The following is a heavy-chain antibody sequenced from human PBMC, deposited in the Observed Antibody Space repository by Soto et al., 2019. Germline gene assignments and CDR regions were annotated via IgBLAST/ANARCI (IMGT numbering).Heavy chain of an antibody. D-gene: IGHD3-10*01. V-gene: IGHV3-48*02. CDR3: ARDPGDGMDV. J-gene: IGHJ6*02. CDR1: GLTFSIYS. Sequence: GGSLRLSCAASGLTFSIYSMNWVRQAPGKGLEWVSYISSSSTTLYYADSVKGRFTISRDNAKNSLYLQMHSLRDEDTAVYYCARDPGDGMDVWGQGTTVTVSS. CDR2: ISSSSTTL.